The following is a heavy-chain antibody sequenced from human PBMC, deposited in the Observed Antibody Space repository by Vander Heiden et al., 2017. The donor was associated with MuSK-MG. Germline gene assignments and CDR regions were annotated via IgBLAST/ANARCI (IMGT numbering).Heavy chain of an antibody. D-gene: IGHD6-6*01. CDR1: GFTFGDYA. V-gene: IGHV3-49*04. J-gene: IGHJ4*02. CDR3: YNSQPSIAAGDY. CDR2: IRSKAYGGTT. Sequence: EVQLVESGGGLVQPGRSLRLSCTASGFTFGDYAMSWVRQAPGKGLEWVGFIRSKAYGGTTEYAAAVKGRFTISRDDSKSIAYLKMKSLKTEDTAVYYCYNSQPSIAAGDYWGQGTLVTVSS.